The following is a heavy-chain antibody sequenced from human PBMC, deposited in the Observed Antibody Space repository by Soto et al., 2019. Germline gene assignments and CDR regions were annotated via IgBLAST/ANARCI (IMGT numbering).Heavy chain of an antibody. CDR2: IYPGDSDT. Sequence: GESLKISCKGSGYTFTKYWIGWVRQMPGKGLEWMAIIYPGDSDTKYNPSFQGQVTISADKSITTTYLQWSSLKASDTAIYYCAASIFYYGMDDWGQGTTVTVSS. CDR1: GYTFTKYW. J-gene: IGHJ6*02. CDR3: AASIFYYGMDD. V-gene: IGHV5-51*01.